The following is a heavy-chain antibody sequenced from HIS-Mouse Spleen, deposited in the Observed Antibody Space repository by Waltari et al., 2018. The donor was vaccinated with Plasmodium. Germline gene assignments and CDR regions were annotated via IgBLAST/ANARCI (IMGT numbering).Heavy chain of an antibody. V-gene: IGHV4-39*01. CDR2: IYYSGST. CDR3: ARLSIAVAGNFDY. CDR1: GGSISSSRYY. Sequence: QLQLQESGPGLVKPSETLSLTCTVSGGSISSSRYYWGWIRQPPGKGLGGVGSIYYSGSTYYNPSLKSRVTISVDTSKNQFSLKLSSVTAADTAVDYCARLSIAVAGNFDYWGQGTLVTVSS. J-gene: IGHJ4*02. D-gene: IGHD6-19*01.